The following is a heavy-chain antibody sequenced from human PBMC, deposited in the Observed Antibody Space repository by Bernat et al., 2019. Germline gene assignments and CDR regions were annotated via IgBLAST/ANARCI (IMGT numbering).Heavy chain of an antibody. D-gene: IGHD2-2*01. CDR2: ISGSGGST. CDR1: GFTFSCYA. V-gene: IGHV3-23*04. CDR3: AKDNVVVVPAADARFDP. J-gene: IGHJ5*02. Sequence: EVQLVESGGGLVQPGGSLRLSCAASGFTFSCYAMSWVRQAPGKGLEWVSAISGSGGSTYYADSVKGRFTISRDNSKNTLYLQMNSLRAEDTAVYYCAKDNVVVVPAADARFDPWGQGTLVTVSS.